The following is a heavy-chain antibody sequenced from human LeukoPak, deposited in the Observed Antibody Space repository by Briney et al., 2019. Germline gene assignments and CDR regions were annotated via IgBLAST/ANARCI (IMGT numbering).Heavy chain of an antibody. CDR2: ISGSGGST. Sequence: PGGSLRLSCAASGFTFNNYAMTWVRQAPGKGLEWVSAISGSGGSTYYADSVKGRFTISRDNSKNTLYLQMNSLRAEDTAVYYCATFNRGGDSSRGHYWGQGTLVTVSS. CDR1: GFTFNNYA. D-gene: IGHD6-13*01. CDR3: ATFNRGGDSSRGHY. J-gene: IGHJ4*02. V-gene: IGHV3-23*01.